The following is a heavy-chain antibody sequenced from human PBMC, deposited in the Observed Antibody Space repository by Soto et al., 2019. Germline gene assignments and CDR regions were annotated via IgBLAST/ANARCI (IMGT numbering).Heavy chain of an antibody. D-gene: IGHD6-13*01. Sequence: GESLKISCAASGFTFSSYSMNWVRQAPGKGLEWVSSISSSSSYIYYADSVKGRFTISRDNAKNSLYLQMNSLRAEDTAVYYCARGSDSSSWDYYYYYGMDVWGQGTTVTVSS. CDR2: ISSSSSYI. J-gene: IGHJ6*02. CDR1: GFTFSSYS. CDR3: ARGSDSSSWDYYYYYGMDV. V-gene: IGHV3-21*01.